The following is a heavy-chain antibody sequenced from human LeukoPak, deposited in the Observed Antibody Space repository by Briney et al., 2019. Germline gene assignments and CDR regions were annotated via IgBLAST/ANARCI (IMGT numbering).Heavy chain of an antibody. CDR3: ARDDGVVPAAMGSNWFGP. V-gene: IGHV1-2*06. CDR1: VHTFTDYH. J-gene: IGHJ5*02. CDR2: INPNSGST. D-gene: IGHD2-2*01. Sequence: ASVTVSFKASVHTFTDYHMHWVRQAPGQGLEWMGRINPNSGSTNYAQKFQGRFTMTRDTSISTAYMELSSLRSDGTAVYYCARDDGVVPAAMGSNWFGPWGQGTLVTVSS.